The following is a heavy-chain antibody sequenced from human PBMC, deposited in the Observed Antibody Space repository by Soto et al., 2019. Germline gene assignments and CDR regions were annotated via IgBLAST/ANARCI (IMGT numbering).Heavy chain of an antibody. CDR2: ISSSSSYI. CDR3: ASMRRGAYNNFYFHYGMDV. V-gene: IGHV3-21*01. Sequence: PGGSLRLSCAASGFTFSSYNMNWVRQAPGKGLEWVSSISSSSSYIYYADSVKGRFTISRDNAKNSLYLQMNSLRAEDTAVYYCASMRRGAYNNFYFHYGMDVWGQGTTVTVSS. CDR1: GFTFSSYN. J-gene: IGHJ6*02. D-gene: IGHD1-1*01.